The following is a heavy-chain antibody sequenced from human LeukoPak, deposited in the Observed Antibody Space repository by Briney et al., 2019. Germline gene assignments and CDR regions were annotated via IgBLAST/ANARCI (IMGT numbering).Heavy chain of an antibody. V-gene: IGHV3-72*01. CDR1: GFTFSSYA. D-gene: IGHD3-16*01. Sequence: GGSLRLSCAASGFTFSSYAMSWVRQAPGKGLEWVGRMRNKANSYTTENAASVKGRLTLSRDDSKRLVFLQLNSLNIEDTAVYYCARSPESGGNVFDIWGQGTMVTVSS. CDR2: MRNKANSYTT. CDR3: ARSPESGGNVFDI. J-gene: IGHJ3*02.